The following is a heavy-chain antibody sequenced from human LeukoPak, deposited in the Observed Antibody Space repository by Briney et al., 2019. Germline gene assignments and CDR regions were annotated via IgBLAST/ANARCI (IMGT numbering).Heavy chain of an antibody. J-gene: IGHJ6*03. D-gene: IGHD3-10*01. Sequence: SETLSLTCAVYGGSFSGYYWSWIRQPPGKGLEWIGYVHYSRSTNYNPSLKSRVTISVDTSKNQFSLKLSSVTAADAAVYYCARTYYGSGSLYYYYYYMDVWGKGTTVTVSS. CDR3: ARTYYGSGSLYYYYYYMDV. CDR1: GGSFSGYY. CDR2: VHYSRST. V-gene: IGHV4-59*01.